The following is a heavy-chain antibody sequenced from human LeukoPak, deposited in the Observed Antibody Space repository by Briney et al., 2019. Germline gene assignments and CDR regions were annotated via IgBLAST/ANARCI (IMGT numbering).Heavy chain of an antibody. J-gene: IGHJ4*02. CDR2: ISSSGTYK. CDR1: GFPFSAYS. Sequence: TGGSLRLSCAASGFPFSAYSMIWVRQAPGKGLESVSSISSSGTYKNYADSVKGRFTISRDNAKNSLFLQMHGLRAEDTAVYYCARITYDYDSSGYPEDWGQGTLVTVSS. V-gene: IGHV3-21*01. D-gene: IGHD3-22*01. CDR3: ARITYDYDSSGYPED.